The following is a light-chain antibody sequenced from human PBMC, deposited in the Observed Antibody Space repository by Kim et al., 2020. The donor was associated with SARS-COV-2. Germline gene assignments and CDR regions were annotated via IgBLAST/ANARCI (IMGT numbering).Light chain of an antibody. CDR1: SSDVGGYNY. J-gene: IGLJ2*01. Sequence: GQSVTISCTGTSSDVGGYNYVSWYQHHPGKAPKIMIYDVSKRPSGVPDRFSGSKSGNTASLTISGLQAEDEADYYCCSYAGTYTLIFGGGTQLTVL. CDR3: CSYAGTYTLI. V-gene: IGLV2-11*01. CDR2: DVS.